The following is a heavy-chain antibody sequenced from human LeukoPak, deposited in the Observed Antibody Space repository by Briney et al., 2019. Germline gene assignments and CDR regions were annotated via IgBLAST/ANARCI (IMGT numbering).Heavy chain of an antibody. CDR1: GHTFTGYY. Sequence: SVTVSCKASGHTFTGYYMHWVRQAPGQGLEWMGGIIPIFGTANYAQKFQGRVTITADESTSTAYMELSSLRSEDTAVYYCARGYSYGSHFDYWGQGTLVTVSS. J-gene: IGHJ4*02. D-gene: IGHD5-18*01. CDR2: IIPIFGTA. V-gene: IGHV1-69*13. CDR3: ARGYSYGSHFDY.